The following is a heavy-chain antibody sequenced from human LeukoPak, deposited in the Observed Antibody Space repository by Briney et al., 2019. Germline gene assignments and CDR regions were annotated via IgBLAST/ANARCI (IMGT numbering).Heavy chain of an antibody. CDR2: INQDGSEK. Sequence: GGSLRLSCAASGFTFSSYWMSWVREAPGKGLEWVANINQDGSEKYYLDSVKGRFTISRDNAKNTLYLQMISLRAEDTAVYYCAKDTCSGGSCYYYYGVDVWGQGTTVTVSS. V-gene: IGHV3-7*01. CDR1: GFTFSSYW. D-gene: IGHD2-15*01. CDR3: AKDTCSGGSCYYYYGVDV. J-gene: IGHJ6*02.